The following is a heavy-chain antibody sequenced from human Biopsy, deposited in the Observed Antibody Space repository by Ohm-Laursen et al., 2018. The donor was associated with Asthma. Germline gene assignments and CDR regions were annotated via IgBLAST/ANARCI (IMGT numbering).Heavy chain of an antibody. CDR3: ARRITIFGVVQKDHGMDA. J-gene: IGHJ6*02. Sequence: DTLSLTCSVSGGSMTPTSHYWDWIRQPPGKGLEWIGYISYGGKTSYNPSLQNRVTISRDTSKNQFSLRLTSVTAADSAVYFCARRITIFGVVQKDHGMDAWGQGTTVIVSS. V-gene: IGHV4-39*01. CDR2: ISYGGKT. CDR1: GGSMTPTSHY. D-gene: IGHD3-3*01.